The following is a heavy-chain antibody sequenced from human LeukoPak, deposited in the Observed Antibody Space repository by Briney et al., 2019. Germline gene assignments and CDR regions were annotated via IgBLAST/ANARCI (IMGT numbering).Heavy chain of an antibody. D-gene: IGHD3-10*01. Sequence: PGGSLRLSCAASGFTLGDYHMSWIRQTPGKGLEWVSFISRSSNTIYYSDSVKGRFTISRDSAKRSLNLQMKSLRAEDTAVYYCARTPALWFGEARPYYFDSWGQGTLVTVSS. CDR2: ISRSSNTI. V-gene: IGHV3-11*01. CDR3: ARTPALWFGEARPYYFDS. CDR1: GFTLGDYH. J-gene: IGHJ4*02.